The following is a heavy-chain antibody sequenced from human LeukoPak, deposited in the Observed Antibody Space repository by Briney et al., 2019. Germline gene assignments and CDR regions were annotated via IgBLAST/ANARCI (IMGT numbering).Heavy chain of an antibody. V-gene: IGHV4-39*01. Sequence: SETLSLTCTVSGGSISSSSYYWGWIRQPPGKGLEWIASIYYSGSTYYNPSLKSRVTISVDTSKNQFSLKLSSVTAADTAVYYCARHVGIVEAVAPYYFDYWGQGTLVTVSS. CDR3: ARHVGIVEAVAPYYFDY. CDR2: IYYSGST. D-gene: IGHD6-19*01. J-gene: IGHJ4*02. CDR1: GGSISSSSYY.